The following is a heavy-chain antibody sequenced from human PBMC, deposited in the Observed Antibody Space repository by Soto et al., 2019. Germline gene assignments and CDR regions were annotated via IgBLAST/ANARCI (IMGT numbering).Heavy chain of an antibody. CDR3: ARLIGNSWLDS. V-gene: IGHV6-1*01. J-gene: IGHJ5*01. CDR1: GDSVSTNSAT. D-gene: IGHD2-8*01. CDR2: TYYRSKWDN. Sequence: QVQLQQSGPGLVKPSQTLSLTCAISGDSVSTNSATWDWIRQSPSSGLEWLGRTYYRSKWDNDYEVSVKSRITINPDTSNNQLSLQLNSVTPDATAVYYCARLIGNSWLDSWGQGILVTVSS.